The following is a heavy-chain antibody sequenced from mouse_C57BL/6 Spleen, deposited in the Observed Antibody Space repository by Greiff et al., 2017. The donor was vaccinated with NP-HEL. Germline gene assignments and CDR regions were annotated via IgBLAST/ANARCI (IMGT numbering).Heavy chain of an antibody. D-gene: IGHD1-1*01. Sequence: VQLQQPGAELVKPGASVKMSCKASGYTFTSYWITWVKQRPGQGLEWIGDIYPGSGSTNYNEKFKSKATLTVDTSSSTAYMQLSSLTSEDSAVYYCARYYARDPWFAYWGQGTLVTVSA. V-gene: IGHV1-55*01. CDR1: GYTFTSYW. CDR2: IYPGSGST. CDR3: ARYYARDPWFAY. J-gene: IGHJ3*01.